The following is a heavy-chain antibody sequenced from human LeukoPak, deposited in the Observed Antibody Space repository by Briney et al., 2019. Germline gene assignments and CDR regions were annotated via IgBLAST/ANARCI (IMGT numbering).Heavy chain of an antibody. CDR3: ARHLSGVTGYSYDRGIDY. J-gene: IGHJ4*02. CDR1: GFTFSSYW. V-gene: IGHV3-7*01. CDR2: IKKDGSEN. Sequence: GGSLRLSCAASGFTFSSYWMSWVRQAPGKGLEWVANIKKDGSENYYVDSVKGRFTISRDNAKKSLYLQMKSLRAEDTAVYYCARHLSGVTGYSYDRGIDYWGQGTLVTVSS. D-gene: IGHD5-18*01.